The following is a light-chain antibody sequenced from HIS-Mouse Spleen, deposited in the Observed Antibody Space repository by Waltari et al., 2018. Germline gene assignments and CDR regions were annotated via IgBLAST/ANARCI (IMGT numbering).Light chain of an antibody. CDR2: RNN. CDR1: GTNFGVTS. J-gene: IGLJ3*02. V-gene: IGLV1-47*01. Sequence: QSVLTQPPSASGTPGPGVPSLCSGGGTNFGVTSESGYRQLPGTAPKLLIYRNNQRPSGVPDRFSGSKSGTSASLAISGLRSEDEADYYCAAWDDSLSGPVFGGGTKLTVL. CDR3: AAWDDSLSGPV.